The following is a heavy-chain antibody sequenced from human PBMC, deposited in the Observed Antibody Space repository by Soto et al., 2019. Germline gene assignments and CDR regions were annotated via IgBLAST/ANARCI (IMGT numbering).Heavy chain of an antibody. D-gene: IGHD2-8*01. CDR3: AADATAWQQMVPSDY. V-gene: IGHV1-58*01. CDR2: IAVGSGYT. CDR1: GFTFTSSA. J-gene: IGHJ4*01. Sequence: SVKVSCKASGFTFTSSAFQWVRQARGQRLEWIGWIAVGSGYTNYAQRFQDRVTLIRXXXXAXTXMXLSRLTSEDTAIYYCAADATAWQQMVPSDYWG.